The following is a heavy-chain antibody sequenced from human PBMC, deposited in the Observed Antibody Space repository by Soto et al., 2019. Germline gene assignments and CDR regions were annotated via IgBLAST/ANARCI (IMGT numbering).Heavy chain of an antibody. D-gene: IGHD1-26*01. CDR3: AKNQGVELVPLATVDWYDP. CDR1: GFIFENFG. V-gene: IGHV3-23*01. CDR2: ISGSGFKK. Sequence: GGSLRLSCAASGFIFENFGMSWVRQAPGKGLEWISSISGSGFKKYYADSVKGRFTISRDNSKSTVYLELNNLSAEDTAVYHCAKNQGVELVPLATVDWYDPWGPGAVVTVST. J-gene: IGHJ5*02.